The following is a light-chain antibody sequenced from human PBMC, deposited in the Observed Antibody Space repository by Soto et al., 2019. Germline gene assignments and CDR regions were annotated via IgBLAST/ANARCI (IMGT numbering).Light chain of an antibody. V-gene: IGKV3-11*01. CDR3: QQRSNWPPIT. CDR2: GAF. CDR1: PSVTNY. J-gene: IGKJ5*01. Sequence: VVLTQSPATLSLSPGEIATLSCMSIPSVTNYLAWYQQRPGQAPRLLIYGAFNRATGIPARFSGSGSGTDFTLTISSLEPEDFAVYYCQQRSNWPPITFGQGTRLEIK.